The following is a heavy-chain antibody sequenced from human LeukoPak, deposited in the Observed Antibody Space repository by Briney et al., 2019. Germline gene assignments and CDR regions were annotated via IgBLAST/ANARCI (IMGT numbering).Heavy chain of an antibody. V-gene: IGHV3-21*04. CDR1: GFTFSSYS. CDR3: AKGLMVRGVRFDY. Sequence: GGSLRLSCAASGFTFSSYSMNWVRQAPGKGLEWVSSISSSSSYIYYADSVKGRFTISRDNSKNTLYLQMNSLRAEDTAVYYCAKGLMVRGVRFDYWGQGTLVTVSS. D-gene: IGHD3-10*01. J-gene: IGHJ4*02. CDR2: ISSSSSYI.